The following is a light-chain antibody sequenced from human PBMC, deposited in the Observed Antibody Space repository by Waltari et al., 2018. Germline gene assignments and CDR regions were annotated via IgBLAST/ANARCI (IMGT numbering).Light chain of an antibody. CDR2: GED. CDR1: HYNIGNNH. V-gene: IGLV1-51*02. Sequence: SMLPQPLSVSAAPGPKVTVSCPGAHYNIGNNHASWYQQLPGTAPKLRIYGEDKRPAGFPDRFSGAKSGTAATLAITGLQTGDEADYYCATWDISQSKRQLFGGGTKVTVL. CDR3: ATWDISQSKRQL. J-gene: IGLJ2*01.